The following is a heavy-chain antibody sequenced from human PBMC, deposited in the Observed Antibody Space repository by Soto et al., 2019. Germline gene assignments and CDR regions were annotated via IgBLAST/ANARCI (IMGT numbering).Heavy chain of an antibody. D-gene: IGHD4-17*01. Sequence: GESLKLSCKSSGYTFTISWIGWVRQMPGKGLEWMGIIYPGDSDTRYSPSFQGQVTISADKSISTAYLQWSSLKASDTAMYYCARHSVHGDYQAEGPLFDYWGQGTLVTVSS. CDR3: ARHSVHGDYQAEGPLFDY. J-gene: IGHJ4*02. V-gene: IGHV5-51*01. CDR1: GYTFTISW. CDR2: IYPGDSDT.